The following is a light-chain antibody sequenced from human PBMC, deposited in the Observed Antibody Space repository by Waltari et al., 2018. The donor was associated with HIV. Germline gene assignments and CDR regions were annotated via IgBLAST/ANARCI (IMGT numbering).Light chain of an antibody. J-gene: IGKJ1*01. CDR2: DAS. Sequence: EIVLTQSPATLYLSPGERATLSCRASQSVSSYLAWYQQKPGQAPRLLIYDASNRATGIPARFSGSGSGTDFTLTISSLEPEDFAVYYCQQRSNSPRTFGQGTKVEFK. V-gene: IGKV3-11*01. CDR1: QSVSSY. CDR3: QQRSNSPRT.